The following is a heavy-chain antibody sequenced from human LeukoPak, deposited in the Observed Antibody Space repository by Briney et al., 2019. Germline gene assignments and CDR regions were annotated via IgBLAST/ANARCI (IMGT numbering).Heavy chain of an antibody. Sequence: PSETLSLTCNVSGGSISSYYWSWIRQPPGKGLEWIGYIYYSGSTNYNPSLKSRVTISLDTSKNQFSLKLSSVTAADTAVYFCARGNAQQLPRDNWFDPWGQGTLVTVSS. V-gene: IGHV4-59*01. D-gene: IGHD6-13*01. CDR2: IYYSGST. CDR1: GGSISSYY. J-gene: IGHJ5*02. CDR3: ARGNAQQLPRDNWFDP.